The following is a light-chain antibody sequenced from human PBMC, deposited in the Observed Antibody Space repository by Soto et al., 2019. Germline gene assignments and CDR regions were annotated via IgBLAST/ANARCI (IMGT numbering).Light chain of an antibody. CDR3: QQYDNWSWT. Sequence: EIVMTQSPATLSVSPGESATLSCRASQSVSSNLAWYQQKPGQALRLLIYGASTRATDIPARFSGSGSGTEFTLTISSLQSEDFAVYFCQQYDNWSWTFGQGTKVEIK. CDR2: GAS. CDR1: QSVSSN. V-gene: IGKV3-15*01. J-gene: IGKJ1*01.